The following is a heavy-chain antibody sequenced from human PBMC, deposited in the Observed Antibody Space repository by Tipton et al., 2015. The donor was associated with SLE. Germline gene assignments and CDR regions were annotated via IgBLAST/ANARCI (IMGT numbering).Heavy chain of an antibody. V-gene: IGHV4-61*09. CDR2: IYATGIT. J-gene: IGHJ4*02. CDR1: GGSISSGSYY. CDR3: ARHVEDSSGWFRLDY. D-gene: IGHD6-19*01. Sequence: TLSLTCTVSGGSISSGSYYWSWIRQPAGKGLEWIGHIYATGITNYNPSLKSRVTISVDTSKSQFSLRLSSVTAADTAVYYCARHVEDSSGWFRLDYWGQGTLVTVSS.